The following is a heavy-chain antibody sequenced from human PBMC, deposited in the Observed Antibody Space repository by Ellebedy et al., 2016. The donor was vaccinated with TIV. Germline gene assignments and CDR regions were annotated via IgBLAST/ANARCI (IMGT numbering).Heavy chain of an antibody. Sequence: GGSLRLSCAASGFTFDDYAMHWVRQAPGKGLKWVSGISWNSGSIGYADSVKGRFTISRDNAKNSLYLQMNSLRAEDTAVYYCARYSSGWYVNYWGQGTLVTVSS. J-gene: IGHJ4*02. CDR2: ISWNSGSI. D-gene: IGHD6-19*01. V-gene: IGHV3-9*01. CDR1: GFTFDDYA. CDR3: ARYSSGWYVNY.